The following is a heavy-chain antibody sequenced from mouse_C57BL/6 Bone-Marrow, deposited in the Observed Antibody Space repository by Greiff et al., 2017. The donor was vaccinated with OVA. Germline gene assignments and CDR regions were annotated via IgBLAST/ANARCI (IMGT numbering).Heavy chain of an antibody. CDR3: ARDDYGSLFDD. D-gene: IGHD1-1*01. Sequence: EVQVVESGPGLVKPSQTVFLTCTVTGISITTGNYRWSWIRQFPGNKLEWIGYIYYSGTITYNPTLTRRTNITRDTPKNQFCREMNSWTAEDTATYYCARDDYGSLFDDWGQGTTLTVSS. CDR1: GISITTGNYR. CDR2: IYYSGTI. V-gene: IGHV3-5*01. J-gene: IGHJ2*01.